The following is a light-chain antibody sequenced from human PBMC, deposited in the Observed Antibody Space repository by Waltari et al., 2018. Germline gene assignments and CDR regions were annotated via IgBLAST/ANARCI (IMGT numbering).Light chain of an antibody. J-gene: IGKJ1*01. CDR3: QDYNTYT. Sequence: DIQMTQSPSTLSASVGDRVTITCRASQRINPWLAWFQQKPGKAPKLLIYKESILQSGVPSRFSGSGAGTEYTLTISSLQPDDLATYYCQDYNTYTFGQGTKVGIK. V-gene: IGKV1-5*03. CDR1: QRINPW. CDR2: KES.